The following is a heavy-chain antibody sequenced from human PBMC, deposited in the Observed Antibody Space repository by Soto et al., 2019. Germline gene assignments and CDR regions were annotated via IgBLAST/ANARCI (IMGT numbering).Heavy chain of an antibody. CDR3: ARVRSVQRASFLDY. J-gene: IGHJ4*02. D-gene: IGHD1-1*01. V-gene: IGHV3-48*02. CDR2: ISSSSSTI. Sequence: VQLVESGGGLVQPGGSLRLSCAASGFTFSSYSMNWVRQAPGKGLEWVSYISSSSSTIYYADSVKGRFTISRDNAKNSLYLQMNSLRDEDTAVYYCARVRSVQRASFLDYWGQGTLVTVSS. CDR1: GFTFSSYS.